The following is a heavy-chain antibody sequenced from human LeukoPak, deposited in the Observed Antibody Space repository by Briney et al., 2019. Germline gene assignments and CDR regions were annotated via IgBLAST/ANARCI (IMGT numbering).Heavy chain of an antibody. V-gene: IGHV3-9*01. CDR1: GFTFDDYA. CDR2: ISWNSGSI. Sequence: GRSLRLSCAASGFTFDDYAMHWVRQAPGKGLEWVSGISWNSGSIGYADSVKGRFTISRDNAKNSLYLQMNSLRAEDTAVYYCARESTVTTFSFDYWGQGTLVTVSS. CDR3: ARESTVTTFSFDY. J-gene: IGHJ4*02. D-gene: IGHD4-17*01.